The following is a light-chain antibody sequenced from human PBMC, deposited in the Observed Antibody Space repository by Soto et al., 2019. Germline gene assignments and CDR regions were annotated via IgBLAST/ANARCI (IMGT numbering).Light chain of an antibody. Sequence: EIVLTQSPGTLSLSPGERATLSCGASQSVTSNYLAWYQQTPGQAPRLLIFGASTRATGIPDRFSGSGSGTNFTLTISRLEPEDFAVYYCQQRSNWPPEYTFGQGTKLEIK. V-gene: IGKV3D-20*02. CDR1: QSVTSNY. CDR3: QQRSNWPPEYT. J-gene: IGKJ2*01. CDR2: GAS.